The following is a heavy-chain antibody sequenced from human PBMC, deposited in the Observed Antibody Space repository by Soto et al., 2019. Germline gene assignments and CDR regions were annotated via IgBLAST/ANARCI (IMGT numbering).Heavy chain of an antibody. D-gene: IGHD4-17*01. Sequence: GGCLRLSCAASGFTFSTYWMSWVRQAPGKGREWVANIKQDVSEKYYVDSVKGRFTVSRDNAKNSLYLQMNSLRAEDTAVYYCAREGHDYGSGYNYWGQGTLVTVSS. J-gene: IGHJ4*02. CDR1: GFTFSTYW. CDR3: AREGHDYGSGYNY. CDR2: IKQDVSEK. V-gene: IGHV3-7*01.